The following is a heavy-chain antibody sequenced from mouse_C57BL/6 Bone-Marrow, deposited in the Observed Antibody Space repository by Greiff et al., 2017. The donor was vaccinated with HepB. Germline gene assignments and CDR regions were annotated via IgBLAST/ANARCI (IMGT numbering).Heavy chain of an antibody. CDR2: IDPSDSYI. D-gene: IGHD3-1*01. V-gene: IGHV1-50*01. Sequence: QVQLQQPGAELVKPGASVKLSCKVSGYTFTSYWMQWVKQRPGQGLEWIGEIDPSDSYINYNQKFKGKATLTVDTSSSTAYMQLSSLTSEDSAVYYCARRASRLSWFAYWGQGTLVTVSA. CDR1: GYTFTSYW. CDR3: ARRASRLSWFAY. J-gene: IGHJ3*01.